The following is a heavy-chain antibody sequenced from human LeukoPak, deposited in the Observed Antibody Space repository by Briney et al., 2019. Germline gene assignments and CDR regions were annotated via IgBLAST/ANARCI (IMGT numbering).Heavy chain of an antibody. CDR2: ISSSSSYI. CDR1: GFTFSSYS. V-gene: IGHV3-21*01. Sequence: GGSLRLSCAASGFTFSSYSMNWVRQAPGKGLEWVSSISSSSSYIYYADSVKGRFTISRDNAKNSLYLQMNSLRAEDTAVYYCARGRLEGVSFDYWGQGTLVTVSS. CDR3: ARGRLEGVSFDY. D-gene: IGHD3-10*01. J-gene: IGHJ4*02.